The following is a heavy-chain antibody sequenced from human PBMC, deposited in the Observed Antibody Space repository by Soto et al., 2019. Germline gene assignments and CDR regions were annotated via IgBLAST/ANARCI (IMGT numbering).Heavy chain of an antibody. CDR3: ARDPGLLGMDV. V-gene: IGHV3-13*01. CDR2: IGTAGDT. J-gene: IGHJ6*02. CDR1: GFTFSNYD. Sequence: GGSLRLSCAASGFTFSNYDMHWVRQATGKGLEWVSAIGTAGDTYYPGSMKGRFTISRENAKNSLYLQMNSLRAEDTAVYYCARDPGLLGMDVWGQGTTVTVSS.